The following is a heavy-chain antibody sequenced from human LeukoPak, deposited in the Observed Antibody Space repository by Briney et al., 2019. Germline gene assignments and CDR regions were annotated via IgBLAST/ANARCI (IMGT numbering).Heavy chain of an antibody. J-gene: IGHJ6*03. V-gene: IGHV3-11*04. CDR3: ARAGMTTVAFYYFYNIDV. Sequence: GGSLRLSCAASGFTFSDYYMSWIRQAPGKGLEWVSYISSSGSSIYYADSVKGRFTISRDNAKNSLYLQMSSLRAEDTAMYYCARAGMTTVAFYYFYNIDVWVKGTTVTVSS. D-gene: IGHD4-11*01. CDR1: GFTFSDYY. CDR2: ISSSGSSI.